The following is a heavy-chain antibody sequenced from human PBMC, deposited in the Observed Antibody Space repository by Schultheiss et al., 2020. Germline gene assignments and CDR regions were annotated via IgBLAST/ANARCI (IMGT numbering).Heavy chain of an antibody. J-gene: IGHJ5*02. D-gene: IGHD3-10*01. V-gene: IGHV4-38-2*01. CDR3: ARGLTYYYGSGSYCWFDP. CDR1: GYSISSGYY. CDR2: IYHSGST. Sequence: SETLSLTCAVSGYSISSGYYWGWIRQPPGKGLDWIGSIYHSGSTYYNPSLKSRVTISVDTSKNQFSLKLSSVTAADTAVYYCARGLTYYYGSGSYCWFDPWGQGTLVTVSS.